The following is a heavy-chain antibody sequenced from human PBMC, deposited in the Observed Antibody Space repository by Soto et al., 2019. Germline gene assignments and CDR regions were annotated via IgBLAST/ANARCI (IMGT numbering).Heavy chain of an antibody. D-gene: IGHD3-16*02. Sequence: EVQLVESGGGLVKPGGSLRLSCAASGFPFSNAWMSWVRQAPGEGLEWVARIKSETDGGTTDYAAPVEGRFTSSREDSKITLSLQMNNLKTEDTAVYYCTPYDWMWGNYRYRLACWGQGTLVTVSS. CDR1: GFPFSNAW. V-gene: IGHV3-15*01. J-gene: IGHJ4*02. CDR3: TPYDWMWGNYRYRLAC. CDR2: IKSETDGGTT.